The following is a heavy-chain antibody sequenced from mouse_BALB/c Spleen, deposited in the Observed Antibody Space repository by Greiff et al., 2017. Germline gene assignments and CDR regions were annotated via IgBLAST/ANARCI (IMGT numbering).Heavy chain of an antibody. Sequence: EVQGVESGGGLVKPGGSLKLSCAASGFTFSDYYMYWVRQTPEKRLEWVATISDGGSYTYYPDSVKGRFTISRDNAKNTLYLQMSSLKSEDTAMYYCARGWSGACFAYWGQGTLVTVSA. CDR2: ISDGGSYT. J-gene: IGHJ3*01. V-gene: IGHV5-4*02. CDR1: GFTFSDYY. D-gene: IGHD1-1*02. CDR3: ARGWSGACFAY.